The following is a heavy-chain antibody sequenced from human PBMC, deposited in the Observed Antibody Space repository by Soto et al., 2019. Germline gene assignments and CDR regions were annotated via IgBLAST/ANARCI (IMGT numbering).Heavy chain of an antibody. CDR2: INHILSMS. Sequence: QVQLVQSGAEVKRPGSSVKVYCKASGDTFTFYSINWVQQATGLVLEWMGRINHILSMSNYAQRFQGRVTINADKSKRTAYMELSNQRSEETAIYYSGSSYGAGYRACDYFCQGDLVTVSS. V-gene: IGHV1-69*02. J-gene: IGHJ4*02. CDR3: GSSYGAGYRACDY. D-gene: IGHD3-10*01. CDR1: GDTFTFYS.